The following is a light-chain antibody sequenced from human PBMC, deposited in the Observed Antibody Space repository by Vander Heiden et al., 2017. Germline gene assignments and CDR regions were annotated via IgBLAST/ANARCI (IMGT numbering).Light chain of an antibody. CDR3: LQDYNYPWT. V-gene: IGKV1-6*01. J-gene: IGKJ1*01. Sequence: AIQMTQSPSSLSASVGDRVTITCRASQGVRNDLGWYQQKPGKAPKLLIYATFNLQSGVPSRFSGSGSGTDFSLTITSLQPEDFATYYCLQDYNYPWTFGQGTRVEIK. CDR1: QGVRND. CDR2: ATF.